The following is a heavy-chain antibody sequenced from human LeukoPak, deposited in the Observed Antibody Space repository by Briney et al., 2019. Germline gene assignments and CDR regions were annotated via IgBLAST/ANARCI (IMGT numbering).Heavy chain of an antibody. J-gene: IGHJ4*02. CDR2: ITGSGSIT. V-gene: IGHV3-23*01. Sequence: QTGGSLRLSCAASGFTFSSQGMSWVRQAPGKGVEWVSAITGSGSITLYSDSVKGRFTISRDNSKNTVYLQLHSLRVEDTAVYYGAKMQGYFDYWGQGALVTVSS. CDR1: GFTFSSQG. CDR3: AKMQGYFDY.